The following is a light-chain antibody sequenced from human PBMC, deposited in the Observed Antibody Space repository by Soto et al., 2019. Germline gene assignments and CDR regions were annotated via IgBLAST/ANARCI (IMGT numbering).Light chain of an antibody. CDR2: EVS. J-gene: IGLJ2*01. CDR3: SSYAGSNNRVI. CDR1: SSTVGGHDY. Sequence: QSVLTQPPSASGSPGQSVTISCTGTSSTVGGHDYVSWYQQHPGKAPKLMIYEVSKRPSGVPDRFSGSKSGNTASLTVSGLQAEDEADYYCSSYAGSNNRVIFGGGTKVTVL. V-gene: IGLV2-8*01.